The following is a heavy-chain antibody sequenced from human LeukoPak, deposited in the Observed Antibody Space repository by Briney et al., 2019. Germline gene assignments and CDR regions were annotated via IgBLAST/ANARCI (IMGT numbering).Heavy chain of an antibody. J-gene: IGHJ3*02. Sequence: SETLSLTCTVSGGSIGSYYWSWIRQPAGKGLEWIGRIYTSGSTNYNPSLKSRVTMSVDTSKNQFFLKLSSVTAADTAVYYCARDYDFWSGPDHAFDIWGQGTMVTVSS. CDR2: IYTSGST. D-gene: IGHD3-3*01. CDR3: ARDYDFWSGPDHAFDI. V-gene: IGHV4-4*07. CDR1: GGSIGSYY.